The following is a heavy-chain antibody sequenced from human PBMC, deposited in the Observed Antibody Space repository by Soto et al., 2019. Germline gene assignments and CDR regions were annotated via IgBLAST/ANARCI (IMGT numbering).Heavy chain of an antibody. CDR2: ISSSSSYI. CDR3: ARDSRDFWSGYPFDY. Sequence: GGSLRLSCAASGFTFSSYSMNWVRQAPGKGLEWVSSISSSSSYIYYADSVKGRFTISRDNAKNSLYLQMNSLRAEDTAVYYCARDSRDFWSGYPFDYWGQGTLVTVSS. V-gene: IGHV3-21*01. J-gene: IGHJ4*02. D-gene: IGHD3-3*01. CDR1: GFTFSSYS.